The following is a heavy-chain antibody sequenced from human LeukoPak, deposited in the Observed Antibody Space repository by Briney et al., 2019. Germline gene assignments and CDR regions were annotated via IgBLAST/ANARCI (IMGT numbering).Heavy chain of an antibody. CDR1: GFTFSSYA. J-gene: IGHJ4*02. Sequence: GGSLRLFCAASGFTFSSYAMSWVRQAPGKGLEWVSAISGSGGSTYYADSVKGRFTISRDNSKNTLYLQMNSLRAEDTAVYYCAKDRQSIVVVIIDYWGQGTLVTVSS. V-gene: IGHV3-23*01. D-gene: IGHD3-22*01. CDR3: AKDRQSIVVVIIDY. CDR2: ISGSGGST.